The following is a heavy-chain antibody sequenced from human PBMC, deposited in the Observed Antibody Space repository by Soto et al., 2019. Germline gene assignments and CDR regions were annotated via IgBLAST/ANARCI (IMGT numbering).Heavy chain of an antibody. J-gene: IGHJ4*02. D-gene: IGHD2-21*02. Sequence: PSETLSLTCTVYGGSVSEYYWSWGRQPAGKGLERIGRIRPGGKTNYSPSLMSRVTISVDTSHNQFSLKLTSVTAADTAVYYCVRGPNCSSDCHLDSWGQGALVTVSS. CDR1: GGSVSEYY. V-gene: IGHV4-4*07. CDR3: VRGPNCSSDCHLDS. CDR2: IRPGGKT.